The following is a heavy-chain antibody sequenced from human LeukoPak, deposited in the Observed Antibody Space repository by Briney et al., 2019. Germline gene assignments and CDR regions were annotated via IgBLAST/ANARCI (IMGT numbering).Heavy chain of an antibody. CDR1: GFTFSRYG. V-gene: IGHV3-30*18. Sequence: GGSLRLSCAASGFTFSRYGMHWVRQAPGKGLEGGAVVSFEGSNNYYADSVKGRFTISRDNSKNTLSLQMNSLRAEDTAVYYCAKDMGYYYGSGSYPPENDYWGQGTLVTVSS. D-gene: IGHD3-10*01. CDR3: AKDMGYYYGSGSYPPENDY. CDR2: VSFEGSNN. J-gene: IGHJ4*02.